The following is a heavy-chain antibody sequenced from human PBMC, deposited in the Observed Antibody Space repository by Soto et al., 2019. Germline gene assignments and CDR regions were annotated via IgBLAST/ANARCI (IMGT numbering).Heavy chain of an antibody. J-gene: IGHJ4*02. Sequence: ETLSLTCTVSGGSISGYYWNWIRQPPGKGLEWIGYIYYSGSTNYNPSLKTRVTISVDTSKNQFSLKLSSVTAADTAVYFCARRAGTGSYFDSWGQGTLVTVSS. V-gene: IGHV4-59*08. CDR1: GGSISGYY. D-gene: IGHD7-27*01. CDR3: ARRAGTGSYFDS. CDR2: IYYSGST.